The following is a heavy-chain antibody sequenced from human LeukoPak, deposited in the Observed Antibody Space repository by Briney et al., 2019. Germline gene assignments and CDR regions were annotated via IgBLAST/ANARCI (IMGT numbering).Heavy chain of an antibody. J-gene: IGHJ4*02. V-gene: IGHV3-23*01. CDR1: GFTFSNYA. D-gene: IGHD3-10*01. CDR3: ARVVPPTDYGSGSYFWDPYYFDY. CDR2: ISGSVDNT. Sequence: PGGSLRLSCAASGFTFSNYAMSWVRQAPGKGLEWVSAISGSVDNTYYADSVKGRFTVSRDNSKNTMYLQMNSLRAEDTAVYYCARVVPPTDYGSGSYFWDPYYFDYWGQGTLVTVSS.